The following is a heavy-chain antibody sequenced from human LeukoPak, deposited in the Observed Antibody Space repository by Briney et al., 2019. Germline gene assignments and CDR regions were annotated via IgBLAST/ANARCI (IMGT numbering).Heavy chain of an antibody. CDR2: FSSSSSYI. V-gene: IGHV3-21*01. CDR1: GFTISSYS. J-gene: IGHJ4*02. CDR3: ARGDCSSTSCLDY. Sequence: GGSLRLSCAASGFTISSYSMNWVRQAPGKGLEWVSSFSSSSSYIYYADSVKGRFTISRDNAKNSLYLQMNSLRAEDTAVYYCARGDCSSTSCLDYWGQRTLVTVSS. D-gene: IGHD2-2*01.